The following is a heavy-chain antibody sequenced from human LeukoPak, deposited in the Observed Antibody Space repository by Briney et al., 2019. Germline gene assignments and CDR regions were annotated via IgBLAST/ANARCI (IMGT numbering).Heavy chain of an antibody. J-gene: IGHJ4*02. V-gene: IGHV3-48*01. CDR3: AKGGAVQLWLLPDF. CDR1: GGSLSSSN. D-gene: IGHD5-18*01. CDR2: ITARGTAM. Sequence: PSETLSLTCAVSGGSLSSSNWWSWVRQPPGKGLEWVSHITARGTAMFYADSVKGRFTISRDNAKNSLYLQMNSLRAEDTALYYCAKGGAVQLWLLPDFWGQGTLVTVSS.